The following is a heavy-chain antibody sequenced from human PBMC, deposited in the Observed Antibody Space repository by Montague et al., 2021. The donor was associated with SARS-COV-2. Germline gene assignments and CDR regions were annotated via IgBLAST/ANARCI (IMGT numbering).Heavy chain of an antibody. Sequence: SLRLSCAASGFTFGDYWMHWLRQAPGKGLVWVARIKNDGIRTTYADSXKGRFTISRDNANKMLYLQMNSLRAEDTAVYYCARVFDGSGSYDYWGQGTLVAVSS. CDR1: GFTFGDYW. V-gene: IGHV3-74*01. CDR3: ARVFDGSGSYDY. D-gene: IGHD3-10*01. CDR2: IKNDGIRT. J-gene: IGHJ4*02.